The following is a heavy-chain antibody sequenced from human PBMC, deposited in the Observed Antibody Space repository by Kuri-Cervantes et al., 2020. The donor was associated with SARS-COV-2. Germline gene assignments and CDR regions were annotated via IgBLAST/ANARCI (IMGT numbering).Heavy chain of an antibody. Sequence: GGSLRLSCAASGSPFIYSHMSWIRQAPGKGLEWVSYISSDSSHTNNAESVKGRFTISRDNAKNSLYLQMNCLRAEDTAVYYCARLVFVDAFDIWGQGTMVTVSS. J-gene: IGHJ3*02. CDR3: ARLVFVDAFDI. CDR2: ISSDSSHT. V-gene: IGHV3-11*06. CDR1: GSPFIYSH. D-gene: IGHD2-2*01.